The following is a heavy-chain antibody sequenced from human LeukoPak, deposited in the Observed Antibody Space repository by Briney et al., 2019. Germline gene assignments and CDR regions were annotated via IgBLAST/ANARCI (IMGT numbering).Heavy chain of an antibody. J-gene: IGHJ4*02. D-gene: IGHD6-19*01. Sequence: GGSLRLSCAASGFTLSSSWTHWVRQAPGKGLVWVSRINGDGSSTIYADSVKGRFTISRDNAKNTLYLQMNSLEAEDTAVYYCASWQFDYWGQGTLVTVSS. CDR1: GFTLSSSW. CDR3: ASWQFDY. CDR2: INGDGSST. V-gene: IGHV3-74*01.